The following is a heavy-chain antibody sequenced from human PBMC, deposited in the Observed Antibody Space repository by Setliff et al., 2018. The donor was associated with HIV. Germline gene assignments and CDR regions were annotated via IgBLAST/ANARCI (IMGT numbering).Heavy chain of an antibody. CDR1: GGSVSNYY. CDR3: ARVRGESWYFEY. J-gene: IGHJ4*02. CDR2: IHSSGST. Sequence: PSETLSLTCTVSGGSVSNYYWTWIRQAPGKGLEWIGYIHSSGSTYYNPSLKSRVTIPVDTSKNQFSLELSSVTAADTAVYYCARVRGESWYFEYWGQGTLVTVSS. V-gene: IGHV4-4*09. D-gene: IGHD3-10*01.